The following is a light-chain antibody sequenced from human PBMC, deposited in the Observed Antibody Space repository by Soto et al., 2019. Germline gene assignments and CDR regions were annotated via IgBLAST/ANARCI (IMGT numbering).Light chain of an antibody. Sequence: QSVLTQPASVSGSPGQSITISCTGTSSDVGGYNYVSWYQQYPGKAPKLMIYDVDTRPSGVSNRFSVSKSGNTASLTISGLQADDEADYYCSSYTNSNTLVFGSGTKLTVL. CDR3: SSYTNSNTLV. V-gene: IGLV2-14*01. J-gene: IGLJ1*01. CDR2: DVD. CDR1: SSDVGGYNY.